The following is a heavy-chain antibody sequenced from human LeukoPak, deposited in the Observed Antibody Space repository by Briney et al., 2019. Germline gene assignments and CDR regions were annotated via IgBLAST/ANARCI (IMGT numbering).Heavy chain of an antibody. V-gene: IGHV4-31*03. D-gene: IGHD3-22*01. CDR1: GGSISSGGYY. CDR3: ARDRRMDYYDSSGYPALRRWYFDL. Sequence: SETLSLTCTVSGGSISSGGYYWSWIRQHPGKGLEWIGYIYYSGSTYYNPSLKSRVTISVDTSKNQFSLKLSSVTAADTAVYYCARDRRMDYYDSSGYPALRRWYFDLWGRGTLVTVSS. CDR2: IYYSGST. J-gene: IGHJ2*01.